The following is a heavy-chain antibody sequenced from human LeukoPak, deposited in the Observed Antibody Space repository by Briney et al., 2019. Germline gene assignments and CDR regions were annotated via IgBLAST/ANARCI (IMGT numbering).Heavy chain of an antibody. D-gene: IGHD6-19*01. V-gene: IGHV3-30*02. J-gene: IGHJ3*02. CDR3: ARDRGPYSSGWYAFGDAFDI. CDR2: IRYDGSNK. Sequence: GGSLSLSCAASGFTFSSYGMHWIRQAPGKGLEWVALIRYDGSNKYYPASVKGRFTISRDNAKNSSYLQMNIMRAEATAVYCCARDRGPYSSGWYAFGDAFDIWGQGTMVTVSS. CDR1: GFTFSSYG.